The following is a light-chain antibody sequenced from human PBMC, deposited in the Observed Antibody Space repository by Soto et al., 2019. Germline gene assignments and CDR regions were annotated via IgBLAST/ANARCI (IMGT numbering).Light chain of an antibody. Sequence: DIQLTQSQSFLSASVVYTVTITCRSSQALSNYLAWYQQRPGKPPDLLIYSASTLQSGVPSRFGGSGSEREFSLTISSLQPEDFATYYCKQLNSYPNFGQGTRLEIK. J-gene: IGKJ5*01. CDR2: SAS. CDR1: QALSNY. V-gene: IGKV1-9*01. CDR3: KQLNSYPN.